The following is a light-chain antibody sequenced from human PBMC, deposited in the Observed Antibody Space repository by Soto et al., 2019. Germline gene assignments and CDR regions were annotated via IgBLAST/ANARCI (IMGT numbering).Light chain of an antibody. V-gene: IGKV2-28*01. Sequence: EIVLPQSPLSLPATPGEPASISCRSSQSLLPGSGYIHVGWYLPTPGQSPQLLISLVSNRASGVPDRFSGSRSGTDFTLNISRVEAVDVGLYDGRHALEAPLTFGQGTRVEIK. J-gene: IGKJ5*01. CDR1: QSLLPGSGYIH. CDR2: LVS. CDR3: RHALEAPLT.